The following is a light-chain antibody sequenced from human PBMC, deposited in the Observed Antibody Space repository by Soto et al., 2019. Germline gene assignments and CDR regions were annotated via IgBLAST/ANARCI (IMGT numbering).Light chain of an antibody. V-gene: IGKV1-5*01. CDR3: QQYNTYSPERT. CDR1: QSISSW. Sequence: DIQRTQAPSTLSAAVGDRVTITCRASQSISSWLAWYQQKPGKAPKLLIYAASSLQSGVPSRFSGSGSGTDFTLTISSLQPDDFATYYCQQYNTYSPERTFGQGGKVDTK. CDR2: AAS. J-gene: IGKJ1*01.